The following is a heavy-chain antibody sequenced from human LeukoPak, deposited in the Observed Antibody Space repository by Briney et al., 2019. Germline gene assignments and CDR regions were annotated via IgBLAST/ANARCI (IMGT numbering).Heavy chain of an antibody. CDR2: IWADGAP. D-gene: IGHD3-22*01. CDR3: ARGRDSRGYQFMGFDS. V-gene: IGHV4-4*07. J-gene: IGHJ4*02. CDR1: GGSINSYY. Sequence: SETLSLTCTVSGGSINSYYWNWIRQPAGKGLEWIGRIWADGAPTYRPSLKSRVTISVDTSKNQFSLRLSSVTAADTAVYYCARGRDSRGYQFMGFDSWGQGTLVTVSS.